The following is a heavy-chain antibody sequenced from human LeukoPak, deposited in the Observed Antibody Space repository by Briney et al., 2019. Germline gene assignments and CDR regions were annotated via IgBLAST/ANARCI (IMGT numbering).Heavy chain of an antibody. V-gene: IGHV1-2*02. J-gene: IGHJ4*02. CDR3: ASARYDFWSGYDY. CDR2: INPNSGGT. D-gene: IGHD3-3*01. Sequence: ASVKVSCKASGYTFTGYYMHWVRQAPGQGLEWMGWINPNSGGTNYAQKFQGRVTMTRDTSIGTAYMELSRLRSDDTAVYYCASARYDFWSGYDYWGQGTLVTVSS. CDR1: GYTFTGYY.